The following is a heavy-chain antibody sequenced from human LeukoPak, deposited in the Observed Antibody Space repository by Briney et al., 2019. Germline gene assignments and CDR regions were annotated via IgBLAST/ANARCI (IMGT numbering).Heavy chain of an antibody. CDR1: GFTFSSYA. CDR3: AREGRDGYNRDYFDY. D-gene: IGHD5-24*01. J-gene: IGHJ4*02. V-gene: IGHV3-48*04. CDR2: ISSSGSTI. Sequence: GGSLRLSCAASGFTFSSYAMHWVRQAPGKGLEWVSYISSSGSTIYYADSVKGRFTISRDNAKNSLYLQMNSLRAEDTAVYYCAREGRDGYNRDYFDYWGQGTLVTVSS.